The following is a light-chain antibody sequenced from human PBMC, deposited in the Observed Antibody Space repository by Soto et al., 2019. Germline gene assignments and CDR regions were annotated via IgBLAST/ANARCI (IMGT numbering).Light chain of an antibody. CDR3: QQRAKWPRT. J-gene: IGKJ1*01. CDR1: QSVSNS. V-gene: IGKV3-11*01. CDR2: GAS. Sequence: EIVLTQSPATLSLSPGERATLSCWASQSVSNSLAWFQQRPGQAPRLIIYGASDRATGIPARFSGTGSGTDFTLTISSLEPEDFAVYYCQQRAKWPRTFGQGTKVEIK.